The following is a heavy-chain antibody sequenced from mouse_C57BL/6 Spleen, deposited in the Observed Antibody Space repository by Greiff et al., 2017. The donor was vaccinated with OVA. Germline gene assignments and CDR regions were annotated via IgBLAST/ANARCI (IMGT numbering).Heavy chain of an antibody. Sequence: EVQLQQSGTVLARPGASVKMSCKTSGYTFTSYWMHWVKQRPGQGLEWIGAIYPGNSDTSYNQKFKGKAKLTAVTSASTAYMALSSLTNEDSAVYNCTRFAQYTTVVADWYFDVWGTGTTVTVSS. V-gene: IGHV1-5*01. CDR1: GYTFTSYW. CDR2: IYPGNSDT. D-gene: IGHD1-1*01. J-gene: IGHJ1*03. CDR3: TRFAQYTTVVADWYFDV.